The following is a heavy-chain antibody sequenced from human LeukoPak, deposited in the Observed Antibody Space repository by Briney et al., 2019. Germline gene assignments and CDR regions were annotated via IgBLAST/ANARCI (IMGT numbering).Heavy chain of an antibody. CDR1: GGSFSGYY. V-gene: IGHV4-34*01. CDR3: AREEAAVTPGNWYFDL. J-gene: IGHJ2*01. D-gene: IGHD4-17*01. Sequence: SETLSLTCAVYGGSFSGYYWSWIRQPPGKGLEWIGEINHSGSTNYNPSLKSRVTISVDTSKNQFSLKLSSVTVADTAVYYCAREEAAVTPGNWYFDLWGRGTLVTVSS. CDR2: INHSGST.